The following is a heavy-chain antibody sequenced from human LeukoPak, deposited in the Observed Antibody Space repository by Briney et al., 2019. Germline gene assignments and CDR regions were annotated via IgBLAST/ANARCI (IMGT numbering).Heavy chain of an antibody. CDR3: ATVGGSVTFGGVIVFDY. CDR2: INPNSGGT. CDR1: GYTFTGYY. J-gene: IGHJ4*02. Sequence: GASVKVSCKASGYTFTGYYMHWVRQAPGQGLKWMGWINPNSGGTIYAQKFQGRVTMTEDTSTDTAYMELSSLRSEDTAVYYCATVGGSVTFGGVIVFDYWGQGTLVTVSS. V-gene: IGHV1-2*02. D-gene: IGHD3-16*02.